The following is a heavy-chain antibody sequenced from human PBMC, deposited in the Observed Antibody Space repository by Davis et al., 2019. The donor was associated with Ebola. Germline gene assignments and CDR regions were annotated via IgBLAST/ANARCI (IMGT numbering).Heavy chain of an antibody. V-gene: IGHV4-59*01. CDR3: ARGKLWFDY. D-gene: IGHD3-16*01. CDR2: IYYSGST. J-gene: IGHJ4*02. CDR1: GGSISSYY. Sequence: SETLSLTCTVSGGSISSYYWSWIRQPPGKGLAWIGYIYYSGSTNYNPSLKSRVTISVDTSKNQFSLKLGSVTAADTAVYYCARGKLWFDYWSQGTLVTVSS.